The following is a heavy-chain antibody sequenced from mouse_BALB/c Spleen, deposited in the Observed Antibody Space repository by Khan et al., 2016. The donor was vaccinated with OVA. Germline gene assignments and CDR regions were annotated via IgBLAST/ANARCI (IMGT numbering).Heavy chain of an antibody. CDR3: AREEALYHFDH. CDR2: IYPGTDNS. J-gene: IGHJ2*01. D-gene: IGHD3-2*02. Sequence: QVRLQQSGAELVRPGASVKLSCKTSGYIFTSYWIHWVKQRSGQGLEWIARIYPGTDNSYYNEKFKDKATLTADKSSRTAYMQLSSLKSEDSDVYVSAREEALYHFDHWGQGTTLTVSS. CDR1: GYIFTSYW. V-gene: IGHV1S132*01.